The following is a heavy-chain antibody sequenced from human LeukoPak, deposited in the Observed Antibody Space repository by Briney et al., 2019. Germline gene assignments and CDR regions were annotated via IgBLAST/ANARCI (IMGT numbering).Heavy chain of an antibody. CDR1: GGSISSYY. J-gene: IGHJ4*02. Sequence: SETLCLTCTVSGGSISSYYWIWIRQPPGKGLEWIGYIYYSGSTNYNPSLKSRVTISVDTSKNQFSLKLSSVTAADTAVYYCARVTWYRGYVVWGQGTLVTVSS. CDR2: IYYSGST. V-gene: IGHV4-59*01. D-gene: IGHD5-12*01. CDR3: ARVTWYRGYVV.